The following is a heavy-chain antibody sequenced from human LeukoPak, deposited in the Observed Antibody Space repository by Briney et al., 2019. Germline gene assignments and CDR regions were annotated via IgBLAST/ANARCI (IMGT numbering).Heavy chain of an antibody. D-gene: IGHD5-12*01. CDR3: AVATIYYFDY. CDR2: IYSGGHT. V-gene: IGHV3-66*01. Sequence: GGSLRLSCAASGFIVSSNYTSWVRQAPGKGLECVSVIYSGGHTYYADSVKGRFTISRDNSKNTLYPQMNSLRVEDTAVYYCAVATIYYFDYWGQGTLVTVSS. J-gene: IGHJ4*02. CDR1: GFIVSSNY.